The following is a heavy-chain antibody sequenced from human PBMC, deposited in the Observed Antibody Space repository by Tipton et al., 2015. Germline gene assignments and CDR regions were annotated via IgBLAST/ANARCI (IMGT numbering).Heavy chain of an antibody. J-gene: IGHJ6*02. CDR3: ARGGHGSSWYRNYYGMDV. Sequence: TLSLTCTVSGGSIIGYYWNWIRQSAGKGLEWIGRMHYSGSTNYNPSLESRITMSVDTSKNHFSLKLSSVTAADTAVYYCARGGHGSSWYRNYYGMDVWGQGTTVTVSS. D-gene: IGHD6-13*01. CDR1: GGSIIGYY. CDR2: MHYSGST. V-gene: IGHV4-4*07.